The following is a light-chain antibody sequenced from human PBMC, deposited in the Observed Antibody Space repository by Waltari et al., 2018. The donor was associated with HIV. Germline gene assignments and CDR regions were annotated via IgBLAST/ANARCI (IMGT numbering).Light chain of an antibody. CDR2: ASS. V-gene: IGKV1-27*01. CDR1: RDISND. Sequence: DIQMSQVPSSLSASVGDRVTITCRASRDISNDLAWYQQKPGEVPKLLIYASSTLRSGFPSRFRGSGSGTDFTLTINGLQPEDVASYYCQNYDSAPVAFGQGTRLEI. CDR3: QNYDSAPVA. J-gene: IGKJ5*01.